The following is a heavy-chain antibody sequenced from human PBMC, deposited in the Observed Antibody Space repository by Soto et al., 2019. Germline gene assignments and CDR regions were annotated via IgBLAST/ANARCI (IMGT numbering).Heavy chain of an antibody. J-gene: IGHJ4*02. CDR1: GFTFSSYG. D-gene: IGHD3-10*01. V-gene: IGHV3-30*18. Sequence: GGSLRLSCAASGFTFSSYGMHWVRQAPGKGLEWVAVISYDGSNKYYADSVKGRFTISRDNSKNTLYLQMNSLRAEDTAVYYCAKDFDTELDYYGSGSYYNVWGQGTLVTVSS. CDR2: ISYDGSNK. CDR3: AKDFDTELDYYGSGSYYNV.